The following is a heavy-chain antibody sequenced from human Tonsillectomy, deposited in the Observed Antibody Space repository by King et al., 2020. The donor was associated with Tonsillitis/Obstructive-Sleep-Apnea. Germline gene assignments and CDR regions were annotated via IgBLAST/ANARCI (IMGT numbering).Heavy chain of an antibody. CDR2: ISGSGNTI. V-gene: IGHV3-48*02. CDR1: GFTFNFYS. J-gene: IGHJ4*02. CDR3: TRDIRGNYDFWSGYPGY. Sequence: VQLVESGGGLIQPGGSLRLSCAASGFTFNFYSMDRVRQAPGKGLEWVSYISGSGNTIYYADSVKGRFTISRDNAKSSLYLQMNRLRDEDTAVYYCTRDIRGNYDFWSGYPGYWGQGTLVTVSS. D-gene: IGHD3-3*01.